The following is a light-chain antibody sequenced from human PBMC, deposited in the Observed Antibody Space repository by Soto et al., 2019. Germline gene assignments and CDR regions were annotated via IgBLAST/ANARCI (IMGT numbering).Light chain of an antibody. CDR2: EVN. CDR3: SSYAGTNIDVV. J-gene: IGLJ2*01. V-gene: IGLV2-8*01. Sequence: QSALTQPPSASGSPGQSVTISCTGTSSDVGGYVYVSWYQQYPGKAPKLIIYEVNKRTSGVPDRFSGAKCGNTASLTVSGLQAEDEADYYCSSYAGTNIDVVFGGGTKLTVL. CDR1: SSDVGGYVY.